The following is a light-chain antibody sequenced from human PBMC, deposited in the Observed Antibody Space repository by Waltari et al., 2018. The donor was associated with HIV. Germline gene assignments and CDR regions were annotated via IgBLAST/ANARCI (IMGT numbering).Light chain of an antibody. CDR1: SSDVGSYTL. J-gene: IGLJ3*02. V-gene: IGLV2-23*01. CDR3: CSYAGSSNWV. Sequence: QSALTQPASVSGSPGQSITISCTGSSSDVGSYTLVSWYQQHPGKAPKLMIFEGINRPSGVANRVSGSKSGNTAYLTIYVLQAEDEADYYCCSYAGSSNWVFGGGTKLTVL. CDR2: EGI.